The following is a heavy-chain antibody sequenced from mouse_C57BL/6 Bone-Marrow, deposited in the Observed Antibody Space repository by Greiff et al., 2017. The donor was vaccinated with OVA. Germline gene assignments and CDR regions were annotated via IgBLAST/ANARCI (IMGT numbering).Heavy chain of an antibody. CDR2: ISNGGGST. V-gene: IGHV5-12*01. Sequence: EVKLMESGGGLVQPGGSLKLSCAASGFTFSDYYMYWVRQTPEKRLEWVAYISNGGGSTYYPDTVKGRFTISRDNAKNTLYLQMGRLKSEDTAMYYCARPPYYYGSSAWFAYWGQGTLVTVSA. J-gene: IGHJ3*01. CDR1: GFTFSDYY. D-gene: IGHD1-1*01. CDR3: ARPPYYYGSSAWFAY.